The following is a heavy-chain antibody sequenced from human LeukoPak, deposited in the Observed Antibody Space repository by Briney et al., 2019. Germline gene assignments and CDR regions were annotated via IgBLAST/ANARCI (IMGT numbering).Heavy chain of an antibody. J-gene: IGHJ4*02. CDR3: TRHEDCSGASCYSPHDY. Sequence: GGSLKLSCAAAGFTFSASTMHWVRQASGKGLEWVGRIRSKGNSYATAYAASVKGRFTISRDDSKNTAYLQMNSLKTEDTAVYYCTRHEDCSGASCYSPHDYWGQGTLVTVSS. CDR2: IRSKGNSYAT. V-gene: IGHV3-73*01. CDR1: GFTFSAST. D-gene: IGHD2-15*01.